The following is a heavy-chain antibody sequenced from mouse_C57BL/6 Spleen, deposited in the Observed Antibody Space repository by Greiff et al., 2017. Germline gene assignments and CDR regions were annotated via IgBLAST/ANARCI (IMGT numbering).Heavy chain of an antibody. V-gene: IGHV1-82*01. CDR2: IYPGDGDT. CDR3: ARRGLPYYFDD. Sequence: VKLQESGPELVKPGASVKISCKASGYAFSSSWMNWVKQRPGKGLEWIGRIYPGDGDTNYNGKFKGKATLTADKSSSTAYMQLSSLTSEDSAVYFCARRGLPYYFDDWGQGTTLTVSS. J-gene: IGHJ2*01. D-gene: IGHD2-2*01. CDR1: GYAFSSSW.